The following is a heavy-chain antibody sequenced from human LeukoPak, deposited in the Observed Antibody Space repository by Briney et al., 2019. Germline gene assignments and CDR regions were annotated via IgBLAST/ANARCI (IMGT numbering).Heavy chain of an antibody. CDR2: IYYSGST. CDR1: GGSITSYY. Sequence: SETLSLTCTVSGGSITSYYWHWIRQPPGKGLEWIGYIYYSGSTNYNPPHKSRVTISVDTSRNQFSLKLHSVTAADTAVYYCARDRGRATWFDPWGQGTAVTVSS. CDR3: ARDRGRATWFDP. D-gene: IGHD3-10*01. J-gene: IGHJ5*02. V-gene: IGHV4-59*01.